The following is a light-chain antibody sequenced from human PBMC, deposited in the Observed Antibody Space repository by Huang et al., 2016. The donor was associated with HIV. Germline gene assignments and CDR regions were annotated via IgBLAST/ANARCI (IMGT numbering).Light chain of an antibody. CDR2: ATS. V-gene: IGKV1-9*01. CDR3: QQLNSFPPT. J-gene: IGKJ4*01. Sequence: IQLTQSPSSLSASVGDRVTITCRASQGPISYLAWYQKKPGTAPKLLIYATSTLQSGVPSRFSGVGSWTDFTLTISSLQPEDSAIYYCQQLNSFPPTFGGGTKVEIK. CDR1: QGPISY.